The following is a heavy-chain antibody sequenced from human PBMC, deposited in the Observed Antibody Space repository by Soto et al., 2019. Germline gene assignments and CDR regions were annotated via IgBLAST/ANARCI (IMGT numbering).Heavy chain of an antibody. J-gene: IGHJ5*02. Sequence: ASVKVSCKASGYTFTSYYMHWVRQAPGQGLEWMGIINPSGGSTSYAQKFQGRVTMIRDTSTSTVYMELSSLRSEDTAVYYCARGMERKYCSSTSSSRFLSWGQGTLVTVSS. V-gene: IGHV1-46*03. D-gene: IGHD2-2*01. CDR2: INPSGGST. CDR1: GYTFTSYY. CDR3: ARGMERKYCSSTSSSRFLS.